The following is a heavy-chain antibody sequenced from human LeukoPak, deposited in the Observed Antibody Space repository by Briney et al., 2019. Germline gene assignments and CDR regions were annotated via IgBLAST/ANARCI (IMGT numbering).Heavy chain of an antibody. CDR3: AAREMAVSYYFDY. V-gene: IGHV1-58*02. J-gene: IGHJ4*02. D-gene: IGHD5-24*01. CDR2: IVVGSGNT. CDR1: GFTFTSSA. Sequence: ASVTVSFKASGFTFTSSAMQWVRQARGQRLEWIGWIVVGSGNTNYAQKFQERVTITRDMSTSTVYMELSSLRSEDTAVYYCAAREMAVSYYFDYWGQGTLVTVSS.